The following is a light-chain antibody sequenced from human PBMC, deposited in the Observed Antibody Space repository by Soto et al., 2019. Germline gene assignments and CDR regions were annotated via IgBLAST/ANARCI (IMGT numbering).Light chain of an antibody. CDR1: ETVRNNY. CDR2: NSS. CDR3: QQYRDLPQT. V-gene: IGKV3-20*01. Sequence: EIVLTQSPGTLSLSPGERATLSCRASETVRNNYLAWYQQKPGQAPRLLIYNSSTRPAGIPVRFSGSGSGTDFTLTISRLEPGDFALYFCQQYRDLPQTFGQGTRVEIK. J-gene: IGKJ1*01.